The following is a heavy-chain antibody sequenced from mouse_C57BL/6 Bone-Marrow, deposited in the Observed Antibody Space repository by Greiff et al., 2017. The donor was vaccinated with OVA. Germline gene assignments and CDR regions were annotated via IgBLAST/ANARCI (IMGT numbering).Heavy chain of an antibody. CDR1: GFTFSDYG. D-gene: IGHD1-1*01. CDR2: ISSGSSTI. J-gene: IGHJ4*01. V-gene: IGHV5-17*01. Sequence: EVQGVESGGGLVKPGGSLKLSCAASGFTFSDYGMHWVRQAPEKGLEWVAYISSGSSTIYYADTVKGRCTISRDNAKNTLFLQMTSLRSEDTAMYYCASASGVDAMDYWGQGTSVTVAS. CDR3: ASASGVDAMDY.